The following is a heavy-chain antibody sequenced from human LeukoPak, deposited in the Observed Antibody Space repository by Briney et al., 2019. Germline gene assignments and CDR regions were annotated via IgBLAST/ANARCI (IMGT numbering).Heavy chain of an antibody. CDR1: GGSFSGYY. CDR2: INHSGST. CDR3: ARVYRVSGYAFDY. D-gene: IGHD3-9*01. Sequence: SETLSLTCAVYGGSFSGYYWSWIRQPPGKGLEWIGEINHSGSTNYNPSLKTRVTMSIDTSKKQFSLNLNSVTAADTAMYYCARVYRVSGYAFDYWGQGTLVTVSS. V-gene: IGHV4-34*01. J-gene: IGHJ4*02.